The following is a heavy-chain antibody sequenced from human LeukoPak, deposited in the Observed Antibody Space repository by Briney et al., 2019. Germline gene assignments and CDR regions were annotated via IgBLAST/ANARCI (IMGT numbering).Heavy chain of an antibody. CDR1: GTSFTSYY. CDR3: ARMTTGHDY. Sequence: PSETLSLTCGVSGTSFTSYYWSWIRQTPGKGLEWIGEVNHNGYTNMNPSLKSRVTISVDTPKNQFSLMMTSVTAADTAVYFCARMTTGHDYWGQGTLVTVSS. D-gene: IGHD4-17*01. J-gene: IGHJ4*02. V-gene: IGHV4-34*01. CDR2: VNHNGYT.